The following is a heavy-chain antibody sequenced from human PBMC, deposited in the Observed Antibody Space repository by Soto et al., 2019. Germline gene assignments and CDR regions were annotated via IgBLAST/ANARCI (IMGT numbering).Heavy chain of an antibody. V-gene: IGHV6-1*01. CDR2: TYYRSKWYN. D-gene: IGHD6-13*01. CDR1: GDSVSSNSAA. CDR3: ASRAGPNQAPDY. J-gene: IGHJ4*02. Sequence: SQTLSLTCAISGDSVSSNSAAWNWIRQSPSRGLEWLGRTYYRSKWYNDYAVSVKSRITINPDTSKNQFSLQLNSVTPEDTAVYYCASRAGPNQAPDYCGQGTLVTVYS.